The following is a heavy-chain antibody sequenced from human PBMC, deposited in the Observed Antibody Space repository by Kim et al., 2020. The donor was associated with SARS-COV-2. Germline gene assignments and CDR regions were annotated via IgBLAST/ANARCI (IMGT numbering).Heavy chain of an antibody. CDR2: ST. J-gene: IGHJ4*02. V-gene: IGHV4-31*02. CDR3: ARGAAADFDC. D-gene: IGHD6-13*01. Sequence: STYYNPYLKKRVTISGDKTKNQFSLKMSSVTAADTAVYYCARGAAADFDCWGQGTLVTVSS.